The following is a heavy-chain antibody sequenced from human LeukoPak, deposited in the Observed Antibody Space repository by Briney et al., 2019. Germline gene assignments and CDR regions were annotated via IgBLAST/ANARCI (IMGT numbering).Heavy chain of an antibody. CDR2: ISSSSSYI. J-gene: IGHJ4*02. D-gene: IGHD6-6*01. CDR1: GFTFSSYS. CDR3: ARDFEYTSSAGTFDY. Sequence: KPGGSLRLSCAASGFTFSSYSMNWVRQAPGKGLEWVSSISSSSSYIYYADSVKGRFTISRDNAKNSLYLQMNSLRAEDTAVYYCARDFEYTSSAGTFDYWGQGTRVTVSS. V-gene: IGHV3-21*01.